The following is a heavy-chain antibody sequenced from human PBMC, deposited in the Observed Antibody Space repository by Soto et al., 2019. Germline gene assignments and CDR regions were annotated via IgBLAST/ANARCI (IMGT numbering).Heavy chain of an antibody. V-gene: IGHV3-48*02. J-gene: IGHJ5*02. CDR2: ISSSSSTI. Sequence: EVQVVESGGGLVQPGGSLRLSCAASGFTFSSNSMNWVRQAPGKGLEWISYISSSSSTIYADSVKSRFTISRENAKNSLYLQMNSLRDEDTAVYYCARVIWSGHLTSDLWGQGTLVTVSS. CDR1: GFTFSSNS. D-gene: IGHD3-3*01. CDR3: ARVIWSGHLTSDL.